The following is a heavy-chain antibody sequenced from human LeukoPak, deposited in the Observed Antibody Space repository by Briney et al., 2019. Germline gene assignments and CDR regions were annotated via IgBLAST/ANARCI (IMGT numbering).Heavy chain of an antibody. CDR3: AKVGIVGATNAFDI. V-gene: IGHV3-23*01. D-gene: IGHD1-26*01. CDR2: ISGSGGST. J-gene: IGHJ3*02. Sequence: PGGSLSLSCAASGFTFSSDSMTWVRQAPGKGLEWVSAISGSGGSTYYADSVKGRFTISRDNSKNTLYLQMNSLRAEDTAIYYCAKVGIVGATNAFDIWGQGTMVTVSS. CDR1: GFTFSSDS.